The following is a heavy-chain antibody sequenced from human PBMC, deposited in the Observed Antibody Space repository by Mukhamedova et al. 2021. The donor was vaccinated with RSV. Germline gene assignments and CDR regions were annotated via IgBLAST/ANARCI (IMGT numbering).Heavy chain of an antibody. V-gene: IGHV3-21*01. CDR2: ISSNI. J-gene: IGHJ6*02. CDR3: VRDLQGDYYGMDV. Sequence: GLEWVSSISSNIYYADSVKGRFTISRDNAKNSLYLQMNSLRAEDTAVYYCVRDLQGDYYGMDVWGQGTTVTVSS.